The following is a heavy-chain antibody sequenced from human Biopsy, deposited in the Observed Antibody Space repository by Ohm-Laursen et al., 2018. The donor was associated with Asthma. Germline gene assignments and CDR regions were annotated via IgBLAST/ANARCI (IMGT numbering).Heavy chain of an antibody. D-gene: IGHD2-21*02. CDR3: ARGVDRVTGLLDHFDS. Sequence: GTLSLTCIVSGGSINNFYWSWIRQPPGKGLVSIGHVYYSGSTNYNPSLKSRVTISIDASKNQFSLKLTSVTAADTAVYYCARGVDRVTGLLDHFDSWGQGTLVTVSS. V-gene: IGHV4-59*01. CDR1: GGSINNFY. J-gene: IGHJ4*02. CDR2: VYYSGST.